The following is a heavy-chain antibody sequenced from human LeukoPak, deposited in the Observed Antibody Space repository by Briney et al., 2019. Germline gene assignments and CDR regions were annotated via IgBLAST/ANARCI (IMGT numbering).Heavy chain of an antibody. V-gene: IGHV4-34*01. CDR1: GGSFSGYY. CDR2: INHSGST. D-gene: IGHD3-22*01. Sequence: PSETLSLTCAVYGGSFSGYYWSWIRQPPGKGLEWIGEINHSGSTNYNPSLKSRVTISVDTSKNQFSLKLSSVTAADTAVYYCARGVRANFDYWGQGTLVTVSS. CDR3: ARGVRANFDY. J-gene: IGHJ4*02.